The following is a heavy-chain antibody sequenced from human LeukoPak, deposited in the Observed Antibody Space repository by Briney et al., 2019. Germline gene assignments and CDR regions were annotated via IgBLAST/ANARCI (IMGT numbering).Heavy chain of an antibody. J-gene: IGHJ4*02. CDR3: ARGIYYFDY. V-gene: IGHV4-38-2*01. CDR2: IYQSGDT. Sequence: PSETLSLTCVVSGYSISSGYYWGWIRQPPGKGLEWIGSIYQSGDTYYNPSLKSRVTLSVDTPKNQFSLKLSSVTAADTAVYYCARGIYYFDYWGQGTLVTVSS. D-gene: IGHD3-10*01. CDR1: GYSISSGYY.